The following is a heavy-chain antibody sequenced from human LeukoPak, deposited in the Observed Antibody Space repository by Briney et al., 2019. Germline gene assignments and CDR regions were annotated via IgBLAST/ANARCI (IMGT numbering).Heavy chain of an antibody. Sequence: SETLSLTCTVSGGDISSYYWNWIRQSPGKGLEWIGHVYYSETTSYNPSLKSRVTISSGPSKNQFSLTLVSVTAADTAVYYCARGGNMDVWGKGITVTVSS. D-gene: IGHD3-16*01. CDR3: ARGGNMDV. J-gene: IGHJ6*04. V-gene: IGHV4-59*01. CDR2: VYYSETT. CDR1: GGDISSYY.